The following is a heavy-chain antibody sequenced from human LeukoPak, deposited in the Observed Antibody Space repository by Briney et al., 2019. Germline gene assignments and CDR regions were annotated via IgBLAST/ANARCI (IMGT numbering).Heavy chain of an antibody. V-gene: IGHV4-30-2*01. Sequence: SQTLSLTCAVSGGSISSGGYSWSWIRQPPGKGLEWIGYIYHSGSTYYNPSLKSRVTISVDRSKNQFSLKLSSVTAADTAVYYCARAPSVLLWFGEPQDHAFDIWGQGTMATVSS. CDR2: IYHSGST. D-gene: IGHD3-10*01. CDR1: GGSISSGGYS. CDR3: ARAPSVLLWFGEPQDHAFDI. J-gene: IGHJ3*02.